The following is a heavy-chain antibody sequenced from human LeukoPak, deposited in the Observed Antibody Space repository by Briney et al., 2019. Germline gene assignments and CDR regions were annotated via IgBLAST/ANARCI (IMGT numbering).Heavy chain of an antibody. CDR3: ARGHLNYYDSSGYSDY. J-gene: IGHJ4*02. CDR2: INPSGGST. D-gene: IGHD3-22*01. CDR1: GYTFTSYY. Sequence: ASVKVSCKASGYTFTSYYMHWVRQAPEQGLEWMGIINPSGGSTSYAQKFQGRVTMTRDMSTSTVYMELSSLRSEDTAVYYCARGHLNYYDSSGYSDYWGQGTLVTVSS. V-gene: IGHV1-46*01.